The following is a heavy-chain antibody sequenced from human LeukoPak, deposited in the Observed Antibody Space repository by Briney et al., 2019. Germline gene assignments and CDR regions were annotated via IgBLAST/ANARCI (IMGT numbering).Heavy chain of an antibody. CDR2: MNPNSGNT. V-gene: IGHV1-8*01. CDR1: GYTFTSYD. CDR3: ARERGYCSSTSCYGDDSFDY. J-gene: IGHJ4*02. Sequence: ASVKVSCKASGYTFTSYDINWVRQATGQGLEWMGWMNPNSGNTGYAQKFQGRVTMTRNTSISTAYMELSSLRSEDTAVYYCARERGYCSSTSCYGDDSFDYWGQGTLVTVSS. D-gene: IGHD2-2*01.